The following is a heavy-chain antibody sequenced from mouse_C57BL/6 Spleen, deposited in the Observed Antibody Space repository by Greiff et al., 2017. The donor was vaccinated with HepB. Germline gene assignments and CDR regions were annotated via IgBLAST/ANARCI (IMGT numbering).Heavy chain of an antibody. D-gene: IGHD1-1*01. Sequence: QVQLQQSGPGLVQPSQSLSITCTVSGFSLTSYGVHWVRQSPGKGLAWLGVIWRGGSTDYNAAFMSRLSITKDNSKSQVFFKMNSLQADDTAIYYCAKNFAPFTTVALDVWGTGTTVTVSS. CDR1: GFSLTSYG. CDR2: IWRGGST. J-gene: IGHJ1*03. CDR3: AKNFAPFTTVALDV. V-gene: IGHV2-5*01.